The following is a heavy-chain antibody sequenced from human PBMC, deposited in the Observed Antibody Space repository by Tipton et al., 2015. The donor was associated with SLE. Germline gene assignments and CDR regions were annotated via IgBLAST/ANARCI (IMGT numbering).Heavy chain of an antibody. V-gene: IGHV4-59*01. CDR2: IYHSGST. CDR1: GGSISGYS. Sequence: TLSLTCTVSGGSISGYSWSWVRQPPGKGLEWIGYIYHSGSTNYNPSLKSRVTMSVDTSENQFSLKLRSVTAADTAVYYCASHAGYEFYFDHWGQGSLVTVSS. J-gene: IGHJ4*02. CDR3: ASHAGYEFYFDH. D-gene: IGHD5-12*01.